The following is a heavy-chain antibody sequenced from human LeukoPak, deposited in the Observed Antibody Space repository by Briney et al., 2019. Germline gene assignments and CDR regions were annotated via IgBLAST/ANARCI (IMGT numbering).Heavy chain of an antibody. CDR3: AKDVGAGDYAFDC. J-gene: IGHJ4*02. CDR2: ISWNSGST. Sequence: PGRSLRLSCAASGFTFDDYAMHWVRQTPGKGLEWVSGISWNSGSTGYADSVKGRFTISRDNAKNSLYLQMNSLRAEDTALYYCAKDVGAGDYAFDCRGQRTLVTVSS. CDR1: GFTFDDYA. V-gene: IGHV3-9*01. D-gene: IGHD3-16*01.